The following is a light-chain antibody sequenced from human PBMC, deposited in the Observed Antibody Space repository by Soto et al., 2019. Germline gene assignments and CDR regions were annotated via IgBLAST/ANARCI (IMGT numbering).Light chain of an antibody. CDR2: EDN. Sequence: NFMLTQPHSVSESPGKTVTISCTRSSGSIASNYVQWYQQRPGSAPTTVIYEDNQRPSGVPDRFSGSIDSSSNSVSLTISGLKTEDEADYYCQSYDSSNPVVFGGGTKLTVL. CDR1: SGSIASNY. V-gene: IGLV6-57*04. J-gene: IGLJ2*01. CDR3: QSYDSSNPVV.